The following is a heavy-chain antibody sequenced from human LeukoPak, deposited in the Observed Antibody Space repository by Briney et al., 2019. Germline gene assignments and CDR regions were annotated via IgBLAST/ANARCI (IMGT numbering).Heavy chain of an antibody. CDR3: ARAGAAVAARRGIDY. CDR1: RFTFSSYE. CDR2: ISSSGTSI. D-gene: IGHD6-19*01. V-gene: IGHV3-48*03. J-gene: IGHJ4*02. Sequence: GGSLRLSCAASRFTFSSYEMNWVRQAPGKGLEWVSYISSSGTSIYYADSVKGRFTISRDNAKNSLYLQMNSLRAEDTAVYYCARAGAAVAARRGIDYWGQGTLVTVSS.